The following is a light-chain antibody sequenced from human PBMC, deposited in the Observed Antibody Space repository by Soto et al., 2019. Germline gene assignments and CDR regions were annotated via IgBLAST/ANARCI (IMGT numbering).Light chain of an antibody. J-gene: IGLJ1*01. CDR3: NSYTSSSTGV. V-gene: IGLV2-14*01. CDR1: SSDIGDYNY. Sequence: QSALTQPASVSGSPGQSITISCTGTSSDIGDYNYVSWYQQHPGKAPKLMIYEVSYRPSGVSNRFSGSKSGNTDSLTISGLQAEDEADYYCNSYTSSSTGVFGTGTKVTVL. CDR2: EVS.